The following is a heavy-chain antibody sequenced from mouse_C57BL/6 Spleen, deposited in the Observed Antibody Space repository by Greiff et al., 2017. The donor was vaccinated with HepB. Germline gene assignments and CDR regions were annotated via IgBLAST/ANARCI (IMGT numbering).Heavy chain of an antibody. CDR1: GFTFSDYY. V-gene: IGHV5-16*01. Sequence: EVMLVESEGGLVQPGSSMKLSCTTSGFTFSDYYMAWVRQVPEKGLEWVANINYDGSSTYYLDSLKSRFIISRDNAKNILYLQMSSLKSEDTATYYCARVAYYYGSSPAWFAYWGQGTLVTVSA. CDR3: ARVAYYYGSSPAWFAY. J-gene: IGHJ3*01. D-gene: IGHD1-1*01. CDR2: INYDGSST.